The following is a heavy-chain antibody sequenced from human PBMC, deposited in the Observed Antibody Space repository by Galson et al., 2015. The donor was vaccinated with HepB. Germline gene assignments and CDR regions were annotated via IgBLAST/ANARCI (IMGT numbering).Heavy chain of an antibody. CDR1: GFSVKNYG. CDR2: IGVSTIYT. Sequence: SLRLSCAASGFSVKNYGMTWVRQAPGKGLECVSAIGVSTIYTNYADSVKGRFTISRDNVKNSMYLQMNSLRAEDTAVYYCARVADSDYGDHAHFDSWGLGTLVTVSS. CDR3: ARVADSDYGDHAHFDS. D-gene: IGHD4-17*01. J-gene: IGHJ4*02. V-gene: IGHV3-21*06.